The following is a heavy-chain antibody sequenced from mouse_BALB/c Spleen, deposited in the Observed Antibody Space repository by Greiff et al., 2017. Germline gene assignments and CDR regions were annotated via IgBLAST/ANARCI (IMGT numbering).Heavy chain of an antibody. V-gene: IGHV2-6-5*01. D-gene: IGHD1-1*01. CDR2: IWGGGST. CDR3: AKQLGYYGSSPYWYFDV. Sequence: VQLQESGPGLVAPSQSLSITCTVSGFSLTDYGVSWIRQPPGKGLEWLGVIWGGGSTYYNSALKSRLSISKDNSKSQVFLKMNSLQTDDTAMYYCAKQLGYYGSSPYWYFDVWGAGTTVTVSS. J-gene: IGHJ1*01. CDR1: GFSLTDYG.